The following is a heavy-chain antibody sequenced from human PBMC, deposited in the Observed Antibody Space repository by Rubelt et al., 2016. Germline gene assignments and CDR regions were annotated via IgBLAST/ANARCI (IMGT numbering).Heavy chain of an antibody. CDR1: GFTFENYA. CDR2: ISGDGGST. CDR3: AKGNLPLDAFDI. V-gene: IGHV3-43*02. Sequence: EVQLVESGGGVIQPGGSLRLSCAASGFTFENYAMHWVRQAPGKGLEWVSLISGDGGSTYYADSVKGRFTISRDNSKNSLYLQMNSLRTEDTALYYCAKGNLPLDAFDIWGQGTMVTVSS. D-gene: IGHD5/OR15-5a*01. J-gene: IGHJ3*02.